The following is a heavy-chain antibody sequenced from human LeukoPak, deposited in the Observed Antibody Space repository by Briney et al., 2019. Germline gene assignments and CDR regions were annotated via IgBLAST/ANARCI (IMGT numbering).Heavy chain of an antibody. CDR2: ISSSSSTI. V-gene: IGHV3-48*01. CDR1: GFTFSSYE. J-gene: IGHJ4*02. CDR3: ARDGGHCSGGSCYAFDY. D-gene: IGHD2-15*01. Sequence: PGGSLRLSCAASGFTFSSYEMNWVRQAPGKGLEWVSYISSSSSTIYYADSVKGRFTISRDNAKNSLYLQMNSLRAEDTAVYYCARDGGHCSGGSCYAFDYWGQGTLVTVSS.